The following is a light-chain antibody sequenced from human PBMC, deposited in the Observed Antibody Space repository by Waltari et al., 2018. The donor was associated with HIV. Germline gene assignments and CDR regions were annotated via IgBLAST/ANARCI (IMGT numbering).Light chain of an antibody. CDR3: LLYMGSGVWV. CDR1: SGSVSTPHY. J-gene: IGLJ3*02. CDR2: HPY. V-gene: IGLV8-61*01. Sequence: QAVVTQEPSFSVPPGETVTLTCGLNSGSVSTPHYASCYQQTPGQSPHTLFYHPYTRSSGVPDPDSGSMLGNRAALTITGAQADDESDYYCLLYMGSGVWVFGGGTKLTVL.